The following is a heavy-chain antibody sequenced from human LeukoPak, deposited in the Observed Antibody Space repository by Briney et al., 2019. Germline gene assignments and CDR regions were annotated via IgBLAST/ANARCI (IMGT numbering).Heavy chain of an antibody. Sequence: GGSLRLSCAASGFTFSSYWMHWVRQAPGKGLVWVSRISDGGSTTTYADSMKGRFTISRDNAKNTLYLQMNGLRAEDTAVYYCSRSAYYDGSGNYYDYWGQGTLVTVS. CDR2: ISDGGSTT. D-gene: IGHD3-22*01. CDR1: GFTFSSYW. CDR3: SRSAYYDGSGNYYDY. V-gene: IGHV3-74*01. J-gene: IGHJ4*02.